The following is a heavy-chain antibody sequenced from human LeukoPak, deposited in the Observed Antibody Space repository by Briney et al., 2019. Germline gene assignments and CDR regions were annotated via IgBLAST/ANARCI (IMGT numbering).Heavy chain of an antibody. CDR2: IWYDGSNK. V-gene: IGHV3-33*01. Sequence: RRSLRLSCAASGFTFSSYGMHWVRQAPGKGLEWVAVIWYDGSNKYYADSVKGRFTISRDNSKNTLYLQMNSLRAEDTAVYYCAREDGDPFDYWGQGTLVTVSS. CDR1: GFTFSSYG. J-gene: IGHJ4*02. CDR3: AREDGDPFDY. D-gene: IGHD4-17*01.